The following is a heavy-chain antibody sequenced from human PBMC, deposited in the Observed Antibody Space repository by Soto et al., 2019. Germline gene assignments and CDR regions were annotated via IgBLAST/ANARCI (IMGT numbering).Heavy chain of an antibody. CDR1: GGSISSGGYY. J-gene: IGHJ4*02. D-gene: IGHD3-16*02. CDR3: ARVKRRGDLGELSAFDY. V-gene: IGHV4-31*03. CDR2: IYYSGST. Sequence: SETLSLTCTVSGGSISSGGYYWSWIRQHPGKGLEWIGYIYYSGSTYYNPSLKSRVTISVDTSKNQFSLKLSSVTAADTAVYYCARVKRRGDLGELSAFDYWGQGTLVTVSS.